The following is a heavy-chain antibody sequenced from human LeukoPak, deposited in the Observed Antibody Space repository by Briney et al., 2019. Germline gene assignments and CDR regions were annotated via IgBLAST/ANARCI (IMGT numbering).Heavy chain of an antibody. CDR1: GFRFSDHL. D-gene: IGHD2-15*01. CDR2: ISGDGHDT. CDR3: ARNWWGIDH. Sequence: GGSLRLSCAASGFRFSDHLMHWVRQTPNEGLVWVARISGDGHDTSYADSSGRFTISRDNTKNTLYLQMNSLRVEDTAVYFCARNWWGIDHWGPGTQVTVSS. V-gene: IGHV3-74*01. J-gene: IGHJ4*02.